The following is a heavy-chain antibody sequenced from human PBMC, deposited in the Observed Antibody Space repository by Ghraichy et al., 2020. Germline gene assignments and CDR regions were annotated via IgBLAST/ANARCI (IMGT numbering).Heavy chain of an antibody. J-gene: IGHJ4*02. D-gene: IGHD6-19*01. Sequence: SETLSLTCTVFGGSISSSNYYWGWIRQPPGKGLECIGNVHYSGNAYYNPSLESRVTISVDTSKNQFSPNLDSVTAADTAVYYCARQGRLALAAHGEFDYWGQGTLVSVSS. V-gene: IGHV4-39*01. CDR2: VHYSGNA. CDR1: GGSISSSNYY. CDR3: ARQGRLALAAHGEFDY.